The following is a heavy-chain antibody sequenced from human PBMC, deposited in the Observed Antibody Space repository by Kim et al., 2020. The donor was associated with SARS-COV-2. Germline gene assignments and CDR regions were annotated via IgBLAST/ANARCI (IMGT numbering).Heavy chain of an antibody. CDR1: GFTFSSYG. CDR3: AKGLRKAVAGRTGYYYYGMDV. J-gene: IGHJ6*02. CDR2: ISYDGSNK. V-gene: IGHV3-30*18. Sequence: GGSLRLSCAASGFTFSSYGMHWVRQAPGKGLEWVAVISYDGSNKHYADSVKGRFTISRDNSKNTLYLQMNSLRAEDTAVYYCAKGLRKAVAGRTGYYYYGMDVWGQGTTVTVSS. D-gene: IGHD6-19*01.